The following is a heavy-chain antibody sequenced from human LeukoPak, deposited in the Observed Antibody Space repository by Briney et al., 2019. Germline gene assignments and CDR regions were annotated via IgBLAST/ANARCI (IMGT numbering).Heavy chain of an antibody. CDR3: ARSDSSGYYGGGAFDI. CDR2: IYYSGST. J-gene: IGHJ3*02. D-gene: IGHD3-22*01. CDR1: GGSISSSSYY. V-gene: IGHV4-39*07. Sequence: SETLSLTCTVSGGSISSSSYYWGWIRQPPGKGLEWIGSIYYSGSTYYNPSLKSRVTISVDTSKNQFSLKLSSVTAADTAVYYCARSDSSGYYGGGAFDIWGQGTMVTVSS.